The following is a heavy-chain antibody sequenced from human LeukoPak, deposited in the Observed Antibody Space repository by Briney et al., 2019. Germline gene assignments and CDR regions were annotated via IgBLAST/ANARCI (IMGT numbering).Heavy chain of an antibody. CDR2: INHSGST. D-gene: IGHD6-6*01. CDR1: GGSFSGYY. J-gene: IGHJ4*02. CDR3: ARGLGSSGALYSSSYFDY. V-gene: IGHV4-34*01. Sequence: SETLSLTCAVYGGSFSGYYWSWIRQPPGKGLEWIGEINHSGSTNYNPSLKSRVTISVDTSKNQFSLKLSSVTAADTAVYYCARGLGSSGALYSSSYFDYWGQGTLVTVSS.